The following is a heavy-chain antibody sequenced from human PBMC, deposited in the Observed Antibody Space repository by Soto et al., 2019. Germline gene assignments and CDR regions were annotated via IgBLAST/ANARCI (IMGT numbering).Heavy chain of an antibody. CDR3: AKDFGHYDILTGDPTFDY. J-gene: IGHJ4*02. Sequence: EVQLLESGGGLVQPGGSLRLSCAASGFTFSSYAMSWVRQAPGKGLEWVSAISRSGGSTYYADSVKGRFTISRGDSKDALYLQMNSLGAEDTAVYHCAKDFGHYDILTGDPTFDYWGQGILVTVSS. V-gene: IGHV3-23*01. CDR1: GFTFSSYA. CDR2: ISRSGGST. D-gene: IGHD3-9*01.